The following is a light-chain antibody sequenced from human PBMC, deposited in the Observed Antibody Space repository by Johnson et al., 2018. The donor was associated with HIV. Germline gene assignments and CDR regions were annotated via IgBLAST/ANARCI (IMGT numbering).Light chain of an antibody. Sequence: QSVLTQPPSVSAAPGQKVTISCSGSTSKIGNNFVSWYQQVPGTAPKLLIYDSNKRPSGIPDRFPGSKSGTSATLGITGLQTGDEAGYYCGTWDSSLGAGGVFGTGTKVTVL. V-gene: IGLV1-51*01. CDR2: DSN. CDR3: GTWDSSLGAGGV. CDR1: TSKIGNNF. J-gene: IGLJ1*01.